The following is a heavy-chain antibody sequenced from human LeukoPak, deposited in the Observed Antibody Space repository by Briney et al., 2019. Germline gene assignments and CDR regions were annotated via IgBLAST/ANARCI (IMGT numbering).Heavy chain of an antibody. V-gene: IGHV4-59*12. CDR2: IYYSGST. CDR1: GGSISSYY. CDR3: ARGPVTTGLNFDY. Sequence: SETLSLTCTVSGGSISSYYWSWIRQPPGKGLEWIGYIYYSGSTNYNPSLKSRVTISVDTSKNQFSLKLSSVTAADTAVYYCARGPVTTGLNFDYWGQGTLVTVSS. J-gene: IGHJ4*02. D-gene: IGHD4-17*01.